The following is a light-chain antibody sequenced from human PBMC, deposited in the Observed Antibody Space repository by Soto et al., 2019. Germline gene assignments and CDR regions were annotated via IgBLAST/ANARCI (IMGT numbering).Light chain of an antibody. CDR3: QQYNSRSRA. CDR2: DAS. J-gene: IGKJ1*01. CDR1: QNINNW. Sequence: DIQMTQSPSTQSASVGARVTITCRANQNINNWLAWYQQKPGKAPNLLIYDASSLESGVPSRFSGSGSGREFTLTISSLQPEDSATYYCQQYNSRSRAFGQGTKVEIK. V-gene: IGKV1-5*01.